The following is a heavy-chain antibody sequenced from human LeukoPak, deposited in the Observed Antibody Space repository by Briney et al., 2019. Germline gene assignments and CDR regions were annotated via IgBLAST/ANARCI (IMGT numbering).Heavy chain of an antibody. CDR2: ISGSIDNGDNT. CDR1: GFTFSTYA. J-gene: IGHJ4*02. CDR3: AKSGSSSWYLDY. Sequence: HSGGSLRLSCAASGFTFSTYAMSWVRQAPGKGLEWVSAISGSIDNGDNTYYADSVKGQFTISRDNSKNTLYLQMNSLRAEDAAVYYCAKSGSSSWYLDYWGQGTLVTVPS. V-gene: IGHV3-23*01. D-gene: IGHD6-13*01.